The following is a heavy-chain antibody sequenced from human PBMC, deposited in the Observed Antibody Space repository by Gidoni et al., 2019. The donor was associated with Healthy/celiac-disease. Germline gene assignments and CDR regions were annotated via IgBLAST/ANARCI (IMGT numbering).Heavy chain of an antibody. Sequence: QVQLVQSGAEVKKPGSSVKVSCKASGGTFSSYAISWVRQAPGQGLEWMGGIIPICGTANYAQKFQGRITITADKSTSTAYMELSSLRSEDTAVYYCARVQRPHDYIWGSYRSPSYYFDYWGQGTLVTVSS. V-gene: IGHV1-69*06. J-gene: IGHJ4*02. CDR1: GGTFSSYA. CDR2: IIPICGTA. D-gene: IGHD3-16*02. CDR3: ARVQRPHDYIWGSYRSPSYYFDY.